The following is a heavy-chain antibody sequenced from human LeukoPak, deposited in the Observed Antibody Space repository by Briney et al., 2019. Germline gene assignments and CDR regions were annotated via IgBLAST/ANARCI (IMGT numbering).Heavy chain of an antibody. Sequence: ASVKVSCKASGYTFIDYYMQWVRQAPGQGLEWMGWINPNSGGTNYAQKFQGRVTMTRDASISTAYMELSRLRSDDTAVYYCARDNCGGDCYSGGFGYWGQGTLVTVSS. CDR1: GYTFIDYY. V-gene: IGHV1-2*02. CDR2: INPNSGGT. D-gene: IGHD2-21*02. J-gene: IGHJ4*02. CDR3: ARDNCGGDCYSGGFGY.